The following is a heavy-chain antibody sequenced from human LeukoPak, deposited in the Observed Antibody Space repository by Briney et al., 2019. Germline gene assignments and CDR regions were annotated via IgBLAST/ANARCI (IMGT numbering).Heavy chain of an antibody. J-gene: IGHJ4*02. V-gene: IGHV4-39*01. CDR2: IYYSGST. D-gene: IGHD3-22*01. CDR1: GGSISSSSYY. Sequence: SETLSLTCTVSGGSISSSSYYWGWIRQPPGKGLEWIGSIYYSGSTYYKPSLKSRVTISVDTSKNQFSLKLSSVTAADTAVYYCARKYYYDSSGYSLYYFDYWGQGTLVTVSS. CDR3: ARKYYYDSSGYSLYYFDY.